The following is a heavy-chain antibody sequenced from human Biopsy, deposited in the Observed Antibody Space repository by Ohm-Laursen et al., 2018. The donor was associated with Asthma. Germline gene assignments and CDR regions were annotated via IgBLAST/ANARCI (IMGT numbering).Heavy chain of an antibody. CDR2: ISPSGNT. V-gene: IGHV4-30-2*01. J-gene: IGHJ3*02. CDR3: ARDYGDYVWRAFDI. D-gene: IGHD4-17*01. Sequence: TLSLTCAVSGGSISSGDYSWSWIRQPPGKGLEWIGFISPSGNTYYSPSLKSRLTISEDRSKNQFSLRLSSVTAADTAMYYCARDYGDYVWRAFDIWGQGTMVTVSS. CDR1: GGSISSGDYS.